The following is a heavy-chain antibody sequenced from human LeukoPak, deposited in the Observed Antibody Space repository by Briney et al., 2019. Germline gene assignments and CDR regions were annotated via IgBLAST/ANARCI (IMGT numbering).Heavy chain of an antibody. V-gene: IGHV4-34*01. D-gene: IGHD4-11*01. CDR2: INHSRST. J-gene: IGHJ4*02. Sequence: SETLSLTCAVYGVSFSGYTWSWIRQPPGKGLEWIGEINHSRSTAYNPSLRSRVTLSLDTSKNQFSLKLSSVTAADTAVYYCAREGDYTLFDYWGQGTPVTVSS. CDR1: GVSFSGYT. CDR3: AREGDYTLFDY.